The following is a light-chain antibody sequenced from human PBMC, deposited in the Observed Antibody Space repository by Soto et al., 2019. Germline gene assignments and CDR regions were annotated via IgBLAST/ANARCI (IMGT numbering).Light chain of an antibody. CDR3: QHYGSSPLTT. V-gene: IGKV3-20*01. J-gene: IGKJ4*01. Sequence: EIVLTQSPGTLSLSPGERATLSCRASQSFNSIYLAWYQHKPGQAPRLLIYGASSRATGIPDRFSGSGSGTDFSLTISRLEPEDFAIYYCQHYGSSPLTTFGGGTKVEI. CDR1: QSFNSIY. CDR2: GAS.